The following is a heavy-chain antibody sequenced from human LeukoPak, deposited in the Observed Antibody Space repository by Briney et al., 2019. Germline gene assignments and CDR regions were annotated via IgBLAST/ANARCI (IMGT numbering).Heavy chain of an antibody. CDR2: IYYSGNT. CDR1: GASISGSSYY. D-gene: IGHD6-6*01. Sequence: SETLSLTCTVSGASISGSSYYWGWIRQPPGKGLEWIGSIYYSGNTYYNPSLKSRVTISVDTSKNQFSLKLSSVTAADTAVYYRARGGIAARSWFDPWGQGTLVTVSS. J-gene: IGHJ5*02. CDR3: ARGGIAARSWFDP. V-gene: IGHV4-39*01.